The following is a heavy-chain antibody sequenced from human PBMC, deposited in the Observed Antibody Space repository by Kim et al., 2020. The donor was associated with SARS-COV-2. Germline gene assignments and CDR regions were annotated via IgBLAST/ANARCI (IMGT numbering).Heavy chain of an antibody. CDR2: IYPGDSDT. Sequence: GESLKISCKGSGYSFTSYWIGWVRQMPGKGLEWMGIIYPGDSDTRYSPSFQGQVTISADKSISTAYLQWSSLKASDTAMYYCARSIVGYCSSTSCFWFDPGGQGTLVTASS. CDR1: GYSFTSYW. CDR3: ARSIVGYCSSTSCFWFDP. V-gene: IGHV5-51*01. J-gene: IGHJ5*02. D-gene: IGHD2-2*01.